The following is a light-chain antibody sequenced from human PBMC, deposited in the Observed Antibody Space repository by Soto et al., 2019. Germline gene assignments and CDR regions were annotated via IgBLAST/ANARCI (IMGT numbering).Light chain of an antibody. CDR3: QFYDTRPSGHVV. CDR1: SSNTGAGYN. Sequence: QSVLTQAPSVSGAPGQRVTISCTGSSSNTGAGYNVHWYQQFPGAAPKLLIYGNNNRPSGFPDRFSAFASGTAASLAITGLQAEDEVEYYCQFYDTRPSGHVVFGGGTKLTVL. J-gene: IGLJ2*01. CDR2: GNN. V-gene: IGLV1-40*01.